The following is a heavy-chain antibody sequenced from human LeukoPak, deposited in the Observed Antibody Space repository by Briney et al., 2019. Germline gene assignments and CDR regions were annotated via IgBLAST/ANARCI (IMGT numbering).Heavy chain of an antibody. CDR2: TYYRSKWYN. V-gene: IGHV6-1*01. CDR1: GDSVSSNSAA. CDR3: ARDRNSGSHWADYYYYYMDV. D-gene: IGHD1-26*01. J-gene: IGHJ6*03. Sequence: SQTLSLTCAISGDSVSSNSAAWNWIRQSPSRGLEWLGRTYYRSKWYNDYAVSVKSRITINPDTSKNQFSLQLNSVTPEDTAVYYCARDRNSGSHWADYYYYYMDVWGKGTTVTVSS.